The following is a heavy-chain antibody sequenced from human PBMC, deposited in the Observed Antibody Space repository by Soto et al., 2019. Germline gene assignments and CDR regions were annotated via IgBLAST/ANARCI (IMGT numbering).Heavy chain of an antibody. CDR1: GGTFSSYA. V-gene: IGHV1-69*01. D-gene: IGHD2-2*03. CDR3: AGDLPGYCGSTSCQTGFESY. CDR2: IIPIFGTA. J-gene: IGHJ4*02. Sequence: QVQLVQSGAEVKKPGSSVKVSCKASGGTFSSYAISWVRQAPGQGLEWMGGIIPIFGTANYAQKFQGRVTITADESTSTAYMELSSLRSEDTAVYYGAGDLPGYCGSTSCQTGFESYWGQGTLVTVSS.